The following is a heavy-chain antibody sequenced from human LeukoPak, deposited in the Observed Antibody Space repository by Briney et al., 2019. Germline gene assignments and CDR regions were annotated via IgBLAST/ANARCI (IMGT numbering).Heavy chain of an antibody. CDR1: GFTFGDYA. Sequence: GGSLRLSCTASGFTFGDYAMSWVRQAPGKGLEWVGFIRSKAYGGTTEYAASAKGRFTISRDDSKSIAYLQMNSLKTEDTAVYYCTRDLSVWLLTFDYWGQGTLVTVSS. CDR2: IRSKAYGGTT. J-gene: IGHJ4*02. V-gene: IGHV3-49*04. D-gene: IGHD3-9*01. CDR3: TRDLSVWLLTFDY.